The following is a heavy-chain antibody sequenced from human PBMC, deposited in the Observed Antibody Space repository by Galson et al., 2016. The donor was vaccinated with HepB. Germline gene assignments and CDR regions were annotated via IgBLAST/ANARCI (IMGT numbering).Heavy chain of an antibody. V-gene: IGHV3-7*04. D-gene: IGHD2-15*01. Sequence: SLRLSCAASRLTFSTYWMTWVRQAPGNGLEWVANINQNGGRTNYVDSVKGRFTISRDNAKNSLYLQMNSLRPEDTAIYYCARDRSPAQANNWYDALDIWGQVTLVTVSS. J-gene: IGHJ3*02. CDR3: ARDRSPAQANNWYDALDI. CDR2: INQNGGRT. CDR1: RLTFSTYW.